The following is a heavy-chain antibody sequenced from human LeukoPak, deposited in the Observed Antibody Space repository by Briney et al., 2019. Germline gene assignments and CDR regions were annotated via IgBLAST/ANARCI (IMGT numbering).Heavy chain of an antibody. CDR2: IIPIFGTA. CDR1: GGTFISYA. V-gene: IGHV1-69*13. J-gene: IGHJ4*02. Sequence: SVKVSCKASGGTFISYAISWVRQAPGQGLEWMGGIIPIFGTANYAQKFQGRVTITADESTGTAYMELSSLRSEDTAVYYCASRKEPKEYYFDYWGQGTLVTVSS. D-gene: IGHD1-14*01. CDR3: ASRKEPKEYYFDY.